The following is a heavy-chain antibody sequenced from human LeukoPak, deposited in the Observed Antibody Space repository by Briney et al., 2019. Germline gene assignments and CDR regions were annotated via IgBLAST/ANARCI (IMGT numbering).Heavy chain of an antibody. CDR1: GGSLGSYY. CDR2: INTSGTS. J-gene: IGHJ4*02. D-gene: IGHD3-10*01. Sequence: PSETLSLTCTVSGGSLGSYYWSYIRQSAGRGLEWIGRINTSGTSLYNPSLKSRVTMSVDTSRNQFSLNLNSVTAADTAVYYCARGPTHGATYFEYWDQGTLVTVSS. CDR3: ARGPTHGATYFEY. V-gene: IGHV4-4*07.